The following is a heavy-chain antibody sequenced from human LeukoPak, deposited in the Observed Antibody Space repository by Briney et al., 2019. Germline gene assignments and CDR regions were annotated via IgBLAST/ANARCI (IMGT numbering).Heavy chain of an antibody. CDR3: AKEAHSSGYYSDY. CDR2: ISDSGLNT. J-gene: IGHJ4*02. V-gene: IGHV3-23*01. CDR1: GFTFSSYA. D-gene: IGHD3-22*01. Sequence: GGSLRLSCAASGFTFSSYAMSWVRQAPGKGLEWVSAISDSGLNTYYADSVKGRFTISRDNSKNTLYLQMNSLRAEDTAIYYCAKEAHSSGYYSDYWGQGTLVTVSS.